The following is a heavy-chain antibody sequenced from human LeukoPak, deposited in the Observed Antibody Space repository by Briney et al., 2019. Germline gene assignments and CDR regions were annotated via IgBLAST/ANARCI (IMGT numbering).Heavy chain of an antibody. CDR3: AKVGNGLVPSAIHV. V-gene: IGHV3-30-3*01. Sequence: GRSLRLSCAASGFTFSSYAMHWVRQAPGKGLEWVAVISYDGSNKYYADSVKGRFTISRDNSKNTLYLQMTRLRAEDMAVYYCAKVGNGLVPSAIHVWGQATLVTVSS. CDR1: GFTFSSYA. CDR2: ISYDGSNK. J-gene: IGHJ3*01. D-gene: IGHD2-2*01.